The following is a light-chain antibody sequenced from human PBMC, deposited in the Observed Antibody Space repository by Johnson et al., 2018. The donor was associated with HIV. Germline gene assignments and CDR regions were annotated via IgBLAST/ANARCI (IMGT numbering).Light chain of an antibody. CDR1: TSNIGNNY. CDR3: GTWDSGLSAHYV. CDR2: DNN. Sequence: QSVLTQPPSVSAAPGQKVTISCSGSTSNIGNNYVSWYQQLPGTATKLLIYDNNKRPSGIPDRFSGSKSGTSATLAITGLQTGDEADYYCGTWDSGLSAHYVFGTGTRVTVL. V-gene: IGLV1-51*01. J-gene: IGLJ1*01.